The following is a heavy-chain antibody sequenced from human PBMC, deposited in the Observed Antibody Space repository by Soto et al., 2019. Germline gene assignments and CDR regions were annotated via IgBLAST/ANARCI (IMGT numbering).Heavy chain of an antibody. V-gene: IGHV3-30-3*01. CDR2: ISYDGNNK. CDR3: ARDSYGMDV. Sequence: PGGSLRLSCAASGFTFSSYAMHWVRQAPGKGLEWVAFISYDGNNKYYAASVKGRFTISRDNSKNTLYLQMNSLRAEDTAVYYCARDSYGMDVWGQGTTVTVSS. CDR1: GFTFSSYA. J-gene: IGHJ6*02.